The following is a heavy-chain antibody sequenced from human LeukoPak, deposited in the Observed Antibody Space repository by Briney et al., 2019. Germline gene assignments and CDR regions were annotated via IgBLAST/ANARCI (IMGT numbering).Heavy chain of an antibody. CDR3: ARHWVH. J-gene: IGHJ4*02. Sequence: GGSLRLSCAASGFTFSNYAMSWVRQAPGKGLEWVSTITGSGGNTYHAYSVRGRFTISRDNSKNILYLQMNRLRAEDTAVYYCARHWVHWGQGTLVTVSS. CDR2: ITGSGGNT. CDR1: GFTFSNYA. D-gene: IGHD3-16*01. V-gene: IGHV3-23*01.